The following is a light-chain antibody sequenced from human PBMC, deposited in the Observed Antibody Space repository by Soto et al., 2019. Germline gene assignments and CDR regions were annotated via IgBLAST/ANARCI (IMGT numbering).Light chain of an antibody. CDR1: QHISSW. V-gene: IGKV1-12*02. Sequence: DIQMTQSPSSVSASVGDRVTFTCRASQHISSWLAWYQQKPGKAPKLLIAAASILQSGVLSRFSGSGHGTDFTLTISSLQPEDFATYFCQQANTFPFTFGPGTRLEIK. CDR2: AAS. CDR3: QQANTFPFT. J-gene: IGKJ3*01.